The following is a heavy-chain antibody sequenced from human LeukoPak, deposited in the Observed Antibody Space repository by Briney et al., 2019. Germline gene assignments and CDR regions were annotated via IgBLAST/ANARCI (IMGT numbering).Heavy chain of an antibody. V-gene: IGHV3-23*01. CDR2: ISASGGST. D-gene: IGHD3-10*01. CDR3: AKVMKGSERLTMVRGVIIKTAGLYYMDV. CDR1: GFNLSRYA. Sequence: PGDSLRLYCAASGFNLSRYAMSWVRQAPGKGLEWVSSISASGGSTNYADSVKGRFTISRDNSKNTVYLQMNSLRAEDTAVYYCAKVMKGSERLTMVRGVIIKTAGLYYMDVWGKGTTVTVSS. J-gene: IGHJ6*03.